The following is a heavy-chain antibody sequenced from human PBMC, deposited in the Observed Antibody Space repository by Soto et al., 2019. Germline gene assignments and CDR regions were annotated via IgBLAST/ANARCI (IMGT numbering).Heavy chain of an antibody. CDR2: ISHSDHVI. CDR3: RRLEHYYDNENSWGVLDQ. V-gene: IGHV3-11*01. Sequence: SGGSLRLSCVASGFTFNDYYMTWIRQAPGKGLEWISYISHSDHVIKYADSVKGRFTISRYNTKKSLYLQMNSLSADTKAIYFCRRLEHYYDNENSWGVLDQGGQATLVP. D-gene: IGHD3-22*01. J-gene: IGHJ1*01. CDR1: GFTFNDYY.